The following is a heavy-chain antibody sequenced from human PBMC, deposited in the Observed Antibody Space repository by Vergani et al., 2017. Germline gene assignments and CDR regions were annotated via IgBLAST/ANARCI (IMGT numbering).Heavy chain of an antibody. V-gene: IGHV3-30*03. D-gene: IGHD1-26*01. CDR2: ISYDGSNK. CDR3: ARSFPPYYRGIDY. Sequence: VQLVESGGGLVKPGGSLRLSCAASGFTFSSYSMNWVRQAPGKGLEWVAVISYDGSNKYYADSVKGRFTISRDNSKNTLYLQMNSLRAEDTAVYYCARSFPPYYRGIDYWGQGTLVTVSS. CDR1: GFTFSSYS. J-gene: IGHJ4*02.